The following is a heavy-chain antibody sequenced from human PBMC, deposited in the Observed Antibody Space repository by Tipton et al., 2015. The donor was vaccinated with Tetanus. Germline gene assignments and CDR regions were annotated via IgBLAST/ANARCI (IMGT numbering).Heavy chain of an antibody. Sequence: QVQLVQSGAEVKKPGASVKVSCKASGYTFTGYYIYWVRQAPGQGLEWMGWIDPNSGGTVYARKFQGRVTMTRDTSISTAFMGLRSLRSDDTAVYYCARDRGDYIYYGMDVWGPGTTVTVS. CDR2: IDPNSGGT. D-gene: IGHD3-22*01. CDR3: ARDRGDYIYYGMDV. V-gene: IGHV1-2*02. CDR1: GYTFTGYY. J-gene: IGHJ6*02.